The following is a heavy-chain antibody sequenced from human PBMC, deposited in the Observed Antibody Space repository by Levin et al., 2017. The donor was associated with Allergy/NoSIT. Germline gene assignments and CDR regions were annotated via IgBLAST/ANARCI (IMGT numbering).Heavy chain of an antibody. V-gene: IGHV3-9*01. CDR3: AKDRDGSGGNYYYGMDV. Sequence: GGSLRLSCAASGFTFDDYAMHWVRQAPGKGLEWVSGISWNSGSIGYADSVKGRFTISRDNAKNSLYLQMNSLRAEDTALYYCAKDRDGSGGNYYYGMDVWGQGTTVTVSS. J-gene: IGHJ6*02. CDR1: GFTFDDYA. CDR2: ISWNSGSI. D-gene: IGHD3-10*01.